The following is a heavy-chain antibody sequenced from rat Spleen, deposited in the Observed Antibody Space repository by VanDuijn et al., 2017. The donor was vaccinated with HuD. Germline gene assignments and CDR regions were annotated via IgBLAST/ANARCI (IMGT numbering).Heavy chain of an antibody. CDR1: GFSLTDYS. V-gene: IGHV2S30*01. CDR2: MRYDGDT. J-gene: IGHJ4*01. Sequence: QVQLKESGPGLVQPSQTLSLTCTVSGFSLTDYSVHWVRQPPGKGLEWMGRMRYDGDTYYNSALKSRLSISRDTSKSQVFLKLNILQTEDTAIYYCTRVTNPYVMDAWGQGASVTVSS. CDR3: TRVTNPYVMDA. D-gene: IGHD3-4*01.